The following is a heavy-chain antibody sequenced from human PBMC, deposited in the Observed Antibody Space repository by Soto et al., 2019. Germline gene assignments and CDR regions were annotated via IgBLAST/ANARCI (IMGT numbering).Heavy chain of an antibody. V-gene: IGHV3-23*01. D-gene: IGHD6-19*01. J-gene: IGHJ4*02. CDR2: ISGRGGST. Sequence: EVRLLESGGGLLQPGRSLRLSCAASGFTFSSYAMSWVRQAPGKGLEWVSAISGRGGSTFYTDSVRGRFTISRDNSKNTVYLQMSSMRVEDTAVYFCAKVGLAMADPYYFAYWGQGTLVTVSS. CDR1: GFTFSSYA. CDR3: AKVGLAMADPYYFAY.